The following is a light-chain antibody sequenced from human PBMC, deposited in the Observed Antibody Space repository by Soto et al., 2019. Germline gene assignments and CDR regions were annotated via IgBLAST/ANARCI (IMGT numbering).Light chain of an antibody. V-gene: IGLV1-40*01. CDR1: SPNVGTTYD. J-gene: IGLJ1*01. CDR3: QSYDRRLSGYV. CDR2: GNH. Sequence: QSVLTQPPSVSGAPGQRVTFSCTGSSPNVGTTYDVNWYRQIPGTAPKLLIYGNHNRPSGVPERFSGSKSGTSATLAITGLQAEDEADYYCQSYDRRLSGYVFGTGTKVTVL.